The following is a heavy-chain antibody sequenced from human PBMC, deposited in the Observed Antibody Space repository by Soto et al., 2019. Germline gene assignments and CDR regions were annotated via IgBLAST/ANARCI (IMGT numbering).Heavy chain of an antibody. V-gene: IGHV1-18*01. J-gene: IGHJ5*02. CDR3: VRDNIDYVPGRYRSPNLFDP. D-gene: IGHD3-16*02. Sequence: QVQLVQSGAEVKKPGASVKVSCKASGYTFNSYGITWVRQAPGQGLEWMGWISTYNGNTNYAQNLQGRVTITTDTSPSTAYMELRRRRTDNTAGYYCVRDNIDYVPGRYRSPNLFDPWGQGSLVTVSS. CDR1: GYTFNSYG. CDR2: ISTYNGNT.